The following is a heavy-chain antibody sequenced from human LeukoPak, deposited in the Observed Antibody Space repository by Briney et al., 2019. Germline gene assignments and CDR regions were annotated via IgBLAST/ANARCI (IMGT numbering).Heavy chain of an antibody. CDR1: GFTFSSYG. Sequence: PGGSLRLSCAASGFTFSSYGMHWVRQAPGKGLELVSVISYDGSNKYYAASVKGRVTISGDKSKNTLYLQMNSLRAEDTAVYYCAKPRATVTPRGNFDYWGQGTLVTVSS. CDR2: ISYDGSNK. J-gene: IGHJ4*02. CDR3: AKPRATVTPRGNFDY. V-gene: IGHV3-30*18. D-gene: IGHD4-11*01.